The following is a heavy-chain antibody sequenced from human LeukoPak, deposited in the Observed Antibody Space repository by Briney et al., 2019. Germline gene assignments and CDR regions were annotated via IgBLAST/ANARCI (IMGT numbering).Heavy chain of an antibody. J-gene: IGHJ6*03. CDR1: GGTFSSYA. Sequence: ASVKVSCKASGGTFSSYAISWVRQAPGQGLEWMGGIIPIFGTVNYAQKFQGRVTITADESTSTAYMELSSLRSEDTAVYYCASAYNGNYGGNSDYYYYYMDVWGKGTTVTISS. D-gene: IGHD4-23*01. CDR3: ASAYNGNYGGNSDYYYYYMDV. CDR2: IIPIFGTV. V-gene: IGHV1-69*13.